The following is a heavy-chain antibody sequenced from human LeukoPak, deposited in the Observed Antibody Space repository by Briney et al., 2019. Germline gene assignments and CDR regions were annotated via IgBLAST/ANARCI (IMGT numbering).Heavy chain of an antibody. CDR1: GGSFSSYY. D-gene: IGHD7-27*01. V-gene: IGHV4-59*01. CDR2: IYYSGTT. Sequence: PSETLSLTCTVSGGSFSSYYWNWIRQPPGKGLEWIGYIYYSGTTNYNPSLKSRATISVDTSKNQFSLKLNSVTAADTAVYYCAREKSGEFDYWGQGTLVTVSS. CDR3: AREKSGEFDY. J-gene: IGHJ4*02.